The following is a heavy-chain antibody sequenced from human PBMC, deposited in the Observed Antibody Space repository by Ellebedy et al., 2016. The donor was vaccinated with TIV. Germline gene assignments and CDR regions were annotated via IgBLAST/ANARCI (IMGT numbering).Heavy chain of an antibody. J-gene: IGHJ4*02. CDR1: GFTFSDYY. D-gene: IGHD3-3*01. V-gene: IGHV3-11*01. Sequence: GESLKISCAASGFTFSDYYMSWIRQAPGKGLEWVSYISSSGSTIYYADSVKGRFTISRDNAKNSLYLQMNSMRAEDTAVYYCARDPGYDFWSGSTDYWGQGTLVTVSS. CDR2: ISSSGSTI. CDR3: ARDPGYDFWSGSTDY.